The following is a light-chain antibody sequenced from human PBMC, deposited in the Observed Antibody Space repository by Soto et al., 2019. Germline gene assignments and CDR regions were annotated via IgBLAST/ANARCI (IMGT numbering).Light chain of an antibody. V-gene: IGKV3-11*01. Sequence: EIVLTPSPATLSLSPGARASLSCRASQSVSSYLAWYQQKPGQAPRLLIYDASNRTTGIPARFSVSGSGTDFTLTISSLEPEDFAVYCCQQRSNWPWTFGQGTKVDIK. J-gene: IGKJ1*01. CDR3: QQRSNWPWT. CDR1: QSVSSY. CDR2: DAS.